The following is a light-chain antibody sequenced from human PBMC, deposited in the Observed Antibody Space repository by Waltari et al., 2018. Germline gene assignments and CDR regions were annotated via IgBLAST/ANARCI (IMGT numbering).Light chain of an antibody. CDR1: SSDVGGYIY. V-gene: IGLV2-14*01. Sequence: QSALTQPASVSGSPGQSITISCTGTSSDVGGYIYVSWYQPPPGKAPKLMIYEVSNRPSGVSNRFSGTKSGNTASLTISGLQAEDEADYYGSSYTSSSTRVFGGGTKLTVL. J-gene: IGLJ3*02. CDR3: SSYTSSSTRV. CDR2: EVS.